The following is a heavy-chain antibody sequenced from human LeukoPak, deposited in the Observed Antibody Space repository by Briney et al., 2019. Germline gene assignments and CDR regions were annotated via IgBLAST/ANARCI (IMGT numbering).Heavy chain of an antibody. J-gene: IGHJ4*02. D-gene: IGHD3-10*01. CDR3: ARDNHYGSGSFDY. CDR1: GFTFSFYG. V-gene: IGHV3-21*01. Sequence: PGGSLRLSCAASGFTFSFYGMNWGRQAPWNGLEWGSSITSSSNYKDHADSVKGRFTISRDNAKNSLYLKMNSLRAEDTAVYYCARDNHYGSGSFDYWGQGTLVTVSS. CDR2: ITSSSNYK.